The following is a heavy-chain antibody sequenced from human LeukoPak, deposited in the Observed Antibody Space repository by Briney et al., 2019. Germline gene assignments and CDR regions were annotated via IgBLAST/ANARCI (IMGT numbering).Heavy chain of an antibody. D-gene: IGHD2-15*01. J-gene: IGHJ4*02. V-gene: IGHV4-34*01. CDR3: ARGIVVVVAARFDY. CDR1: GGSFSGYY. CDR2: INHSGST. Sequence: PSETLSLTRAVYGGSFSGYYWSWIRQPPRQALEWIGEINHSGSTNYNPSLKSRVTISVDTSKNQFSLKLSSVTAADTAVYYCARGIVVVVAARFDYWGQGTLVTVSS.